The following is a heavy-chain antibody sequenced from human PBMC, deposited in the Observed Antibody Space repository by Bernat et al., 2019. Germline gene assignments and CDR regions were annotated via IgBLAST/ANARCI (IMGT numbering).Heavy chain of an antibody. V-gene: IGHV3-23*01. CDR3: AKDSCDYGDPWYYYYYGMDV. CDR1: GFTFSSYA. Sequence: EVQLLESGGGLVQPGGSLRLSCAASGFTFSSYAMSWVRQAPGKGLEWVSAISCSGGSTYYADSVKGRFTISRDNSKNTLYLQMNSLRAEDTAVYYYAKDSCDYGDPWYYYYYGMDVWGQGTTVTVSS. J-gene: IGHJ6*02. D-gene: IGHD4-17*01. CDR2: ISCSGGST.